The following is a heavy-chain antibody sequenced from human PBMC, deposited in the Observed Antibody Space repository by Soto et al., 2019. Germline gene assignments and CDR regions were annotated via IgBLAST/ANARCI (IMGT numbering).Heavy chain of an antibody. Sequence: VSLTCAISGDSVSSNSAAWNWIRQSPSRGLEWLGRTYYRSKWYNDYAVSVKSRITINPDTSKNQFSMQLNSVTPEDTAVYYCAREYSSSSIYFFLSGMDVWGQGTTGTV. D-gene: IGHD6-6*01. CDR1: GDSVSSNSAA. CDR2: TYYRSKWYN. CDR3: AREYSSSSIYFFLSGMDV. V-gene: IGHV6-1*01. J-gene: IGHJ6*02.